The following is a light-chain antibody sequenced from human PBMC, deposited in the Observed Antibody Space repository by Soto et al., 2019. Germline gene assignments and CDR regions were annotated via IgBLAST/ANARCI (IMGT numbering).Light chain of an antibody. V-gene: IGLV2-8*01. Sequence: QSALTQPPSASGSPGQSVTISCTGTSSDVGGYNYVSWYQQHPGKAPKLLIYEVSKRPSGVPDRFSGSKSGNTASLTVSGPRAGDGSYYYCYSYPAHNTGVLGGGTKLPVL. CDR1: SSDVGGYNY. CDR2: EVS. J-gene: IGLJ3*02. CDR3: YSYPAHNTGV.